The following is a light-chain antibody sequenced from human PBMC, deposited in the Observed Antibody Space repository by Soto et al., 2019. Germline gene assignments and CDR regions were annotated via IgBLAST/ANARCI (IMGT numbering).Light chain of an antibody. CDR2: AAS. Sequence: DIQMTQSPSSLSASVGDRGTITCRASQSISSYLNWYQQKPGKAPKLLIYAASSLQSGLPSGFSGNGSGTDFTLTISRLQPEDFATYYWQQSYSTPYTFGQGTKLEVK. CDR1: QSISSY. CDR3: QQSYSTPYT. J-gene: IGKJ2*01. V-gene: IGKV1-39*01.